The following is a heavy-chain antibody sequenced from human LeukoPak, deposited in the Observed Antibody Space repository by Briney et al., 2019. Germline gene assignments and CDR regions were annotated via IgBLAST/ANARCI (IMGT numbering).Heavy chain of an antibody. CDR3: ARGDYGPTYSPSYYYYYMDV. V-gene: IGHV4-59*01. Sequence: SETLSLTCTVSGGPISSYYWSWIRQPPGQGLEWIGYIYYSGSTNYNPSLKSRVTISVDTSKNQFSLKLSSVTAADTAVYYCARGDYGPTYSPSYYYYYMDVWGKGTTVTVSS. CDR2: IYYSGST. J-gene: IGHJ6*03. CDR1: GGPISSYY. D-gene: IGHD4-17*01.